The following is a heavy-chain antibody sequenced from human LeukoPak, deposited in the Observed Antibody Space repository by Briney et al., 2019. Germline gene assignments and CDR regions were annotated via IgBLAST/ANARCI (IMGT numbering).Heavy chain of an antibody. CDR2: IYYSGST. CDR1: GGSISSGGYY. Sequence: SETLSLTCTVSGGSISSGGYYWSWTRQHPGKGLEWIGYIYYSGSTYYNPSLKSRVTISVDTSKNQFSLKLSSVTAADTAVYYCARTSSGRIAAAGYYGMDVWGQGTTVTVSS. CDR3: ARTSSGRIAAAGYYGMDV. V-gene: IGHV4-31*03. J-gene: IGHJ6*02. D-gene: IGHD6-13*01.